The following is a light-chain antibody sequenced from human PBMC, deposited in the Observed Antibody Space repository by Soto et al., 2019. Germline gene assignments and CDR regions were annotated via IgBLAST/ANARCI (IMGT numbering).Light chain of an antibody. CDR2: AAS. V-gene: IGKV1-8*01. CDR3: QQYYSYPWT. J-gene: IGKJ1*01. CDR1: QGISSY. Sequence: AILMIQSPSSLSASTGDRVTITCRASQGISSYLAWYQQKPGKAPKLLIYAASTLQSGVPSSFSGSGSGTDFTLTISCLQSEDFATYYCQQYYSYPWTFGQGTKVDI.